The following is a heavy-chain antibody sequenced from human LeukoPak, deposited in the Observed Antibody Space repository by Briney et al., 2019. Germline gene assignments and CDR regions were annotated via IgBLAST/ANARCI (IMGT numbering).Heavy chain of an antibody. J-gene: IGHJ6*03. D-gene: IGHD3-3*01. CDR3: ARRGLRSYIMDV. V-gene: IGHV1-8*03. CDR1: GYTFTSYD. CDR2: MNPNSGNT. Sequence: ASVTVSCKASGYTFTSYDINWVRQATGQGLEWMGWMNPNSGNTGYAQKFQGRVTITRNTSISTAYMELSSLRSEDTAVYYCARRGLRSYIMDVWGKGTTVTVSS.